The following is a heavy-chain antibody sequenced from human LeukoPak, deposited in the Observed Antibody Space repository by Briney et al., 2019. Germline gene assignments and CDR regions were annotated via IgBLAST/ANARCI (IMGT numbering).Heavy chain of an antibody. V-gene: IGHV3-9*01. J-gene: IGHJ4*02. Sequence: GGSLSLSCAASGFTFDDYAMTWVRQAPGTGLESVLGNSCNSGSIGYADSVKGRFTISVDNAKNSLYLKMSCLRAEDTALYYCAKDVSPGGWSTDYWGQGTLVTVSS. CDR1: GFTFDDYA. CDR2: NSCNSGSI. CDR3: AKDVSPGGWSTDY. D-gene: IGHD6-19*01.